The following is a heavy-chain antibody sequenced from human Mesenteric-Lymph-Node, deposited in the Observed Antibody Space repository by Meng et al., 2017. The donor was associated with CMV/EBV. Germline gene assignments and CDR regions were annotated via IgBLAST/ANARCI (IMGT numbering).Heavy chain of an antibody. CDR3: ARHNSSSSTPYYYYVMDV. CDR1: GYTFTGYY. D-gene: IGHD6-6*01. V-gene: IGHV1-69*10. Sequence: SVQVSCKASGYTFTGYYMHWVRQAPGQGLEGMGWINPILGIANYAQKFQGRVTITADKSTSTAYMELSSQRSEDMAVYYCARHNSSSSTPYYYYVMDVWGQGTTVTVSS. CDR2: INPILGIA. J-gene: IGHJ6*02.